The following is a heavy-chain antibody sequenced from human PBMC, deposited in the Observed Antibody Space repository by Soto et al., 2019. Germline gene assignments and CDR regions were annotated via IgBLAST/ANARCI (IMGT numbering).Heavy chain of an antibody. J-gene: IGHJ4*02. Sequence: QVQLQESGPGLVKPSGTLSLTCAVSGGSISDNWWSWVRQPPGKGLEWIGDISHTGTTHYNPSLWSRVTISIAKSKYQLSLNLRSVTAADTAVYYCARHIAVPRTRGFDFWGQGTLVTVFS. CDR2: ISHTGTT. CDR1: GGSISDNW. V-gene: IGHV4-4*02. CDR3: ARHIAVPRTRGFDF. D-gene: IGHD6-19*01.